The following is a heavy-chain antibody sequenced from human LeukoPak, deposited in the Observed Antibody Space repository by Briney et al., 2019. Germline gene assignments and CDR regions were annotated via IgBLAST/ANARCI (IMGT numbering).Heavy chain of an antibody. Sequence: QPGGSLRLSCAASGFTFSSNGMHRVRQAPGKGLEWVAVIWYDGSKKYYADSVKGRFTISRDNSKNTLDLQMDSLRAEDTAVYYCARMSGSHIDYWGQGTLVTVSS. V-gene: IGHV3-33*01. D-gene: IGHD1-26*01. J-gene: IGHJ4*02. CDR1: GFTFSSNG. CDR2: IWYDGSKK. CDR3: ARMSGSHIDY.